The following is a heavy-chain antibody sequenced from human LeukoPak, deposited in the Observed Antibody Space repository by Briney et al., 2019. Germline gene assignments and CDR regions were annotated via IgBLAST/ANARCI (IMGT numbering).Heavy chain of an antibody. J-gene: IGHJ4*02. Sequence: ASVKVSCKVSGYTVTELSMHWVRQAPGQGLEWMGWINPNSGGTNYAQKFQGRVTMTRDTSISTAYMELSRLRSDDTAVYYCARVVAFQAGTFDYWGQGTLVTVSS. V-gene: IGHV1-2*02. CDR3: ARVVAFQAGTFDY. CDR2: INPNSGGT. D-gene: IGHD6-19*01. CDR1: GYTVTELS.